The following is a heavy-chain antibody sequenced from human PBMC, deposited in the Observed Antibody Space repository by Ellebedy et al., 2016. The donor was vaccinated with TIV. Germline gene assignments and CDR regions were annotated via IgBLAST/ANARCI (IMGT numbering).Heavy chain of an antibody. V-gene: IGHV3-30*18. J-gene: IGHJ4*02. Sequence: GGSLRLXXAASGFTFSSFGMHWVRQAPGKGLEWVAVISYDGSKEYYADSVKGRFTISRDNSKNTVYLQMNSLRAEDTAVYYCAKELDPHSSGWHYFDYWGQGTLVTVSS. CDR1: GFTFSSFG. CDR3: AKELDPHSSGWHYFDY. CDR2: ISYDGSKE. D-gene: IGHD6-19*01.